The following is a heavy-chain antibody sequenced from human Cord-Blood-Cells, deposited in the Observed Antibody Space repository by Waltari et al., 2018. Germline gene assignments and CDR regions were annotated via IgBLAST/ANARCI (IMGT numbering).Heavy chain of an antibody. V-gene: IGHV4-39*01. CDR2: IYYSVST. CDR3: ARQGGYDGSGSYDDY. D-gene: IGHD3-10*01. Sequence: LQLPESGPGLGNSSEAMSLNRPVSGGYIRSCRSHWGWSRQPPGKGLGWVGSIYYSVSTYSKPSLKSRVTISVDKSKNQFSLKLSSVTAADTAVYYCARQGGYDGSGSYDDYWGQGTLVTVSS. J-gene: IGHJ4*02. CDR1: GGYIRSCRSH.